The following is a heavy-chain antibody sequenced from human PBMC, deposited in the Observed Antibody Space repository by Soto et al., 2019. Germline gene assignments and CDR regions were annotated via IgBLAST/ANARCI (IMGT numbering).Heavy chain of an antibody. CDR1: GFTFSNAW. V-gene: IGHV3-15*01. CDR3: TTAWVRDYYYGMDV. D-gene: IGHD3-10*01. Sequence: GGSLRLSCAASGFTFSNAWMSWVRQAPGKGLEWVGRIKSKTDGGTTDYAAPVKGRFTISRDDSKNTLYLQMNSLKTEDTAVYYCTTAWVRDYYYGMDVWGQGTTVTVSS. J-gene: IGHJ6*02. CDR2: IKSKTDGGTT.